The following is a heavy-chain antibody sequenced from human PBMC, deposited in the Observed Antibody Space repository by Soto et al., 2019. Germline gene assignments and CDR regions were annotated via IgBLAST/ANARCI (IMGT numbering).Heavy chain of an antibody. CDR1: GGTFSSYA. CDR2: IIPIFGTA. D-gene: IGHD2-21*02. CDR3: ARVGCGGDCYPGVAFDI. Sequence: QVQLVQSGAEVKKPGSSVKVSCKASGGTFSSYAISWVRQAPGQGLEWMGGIIPIFGTANYAQKFQGRVTITADESTSTAYMELSSLRSEDTAVYYCARVGCGGDCYPGVAFDIWGQGTMVTVSS. V-gene: IGHV1-69*01. J-gene: IGHJ3*02.